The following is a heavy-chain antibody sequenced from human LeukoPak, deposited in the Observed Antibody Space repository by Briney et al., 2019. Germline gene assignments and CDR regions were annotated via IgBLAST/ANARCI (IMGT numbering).Heavy chain of an antibody. CDR3: ARSKLNRRIQQINWFDP. CDR1: GYTFTGYY. V-gene: IGHV1-2*02. Sequence: ASVKVSCKASGYTFTGYYMHWVRQAPGQGLEWMGWINPNSGGTNYAQKFQGRVTMTRDTSISTAYMELSRLRSDDTAVYYCARSKLNRRIQQINWFDPWGQGTLVTVSS. J-gene: IGHJ5*02. D-gene: IGHD5-18*01. CDR2: INPNSGGT.